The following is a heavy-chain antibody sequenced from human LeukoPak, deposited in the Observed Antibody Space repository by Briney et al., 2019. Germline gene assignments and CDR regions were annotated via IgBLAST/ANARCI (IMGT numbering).Heavy chain of an antibody. CDR2: IIPIFGTA. J-gene: IGHJ5*02. CDR3: ATNYYASGSYSS. CDR1: GGTFSSYA. D-gene: IGHD3-10*01. V-gene: IGHV1-69*19. Sequence: ASVKVSCKASGGTFSSYAISWVRQAPGQGLEWMGGIIPIFGTANYAQKFQGRVTITADESTSTAYMELSSLRSEGTAVYYCATNYYASGSYSSWGQGALITVSS.